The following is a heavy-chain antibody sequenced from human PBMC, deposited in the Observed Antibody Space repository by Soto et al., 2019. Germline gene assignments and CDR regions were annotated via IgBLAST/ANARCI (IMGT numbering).Heavy chain of an antibody. CDR3: ARVERGTATTVVDAFDI. Sequence: QVQLQQWGAGLLKPSETLSLTCAVYGGFVSSGSYYWSWIQQPPEKGLEWIGEMSHSGGTHFNPSLKSRVIISVDTSKNQFSLKMSSVTAADTALYYCARVERGTATTVVDAFDIWGPGTMVTVSS. CDR2: MSHSGGT. CDR1: GGFVSSGSYY. J-gene: IGHJ3*02. D-gene: IGHD1-1*01. V-gene: IGHV4-34*01.